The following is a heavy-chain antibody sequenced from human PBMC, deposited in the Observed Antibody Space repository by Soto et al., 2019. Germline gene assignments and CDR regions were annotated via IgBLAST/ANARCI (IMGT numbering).Heavy chain of an antibody. CDR1: GGSISSYY. Sequence: PSETLSLTCTVSGGSISSYYWSWIRQPPGKGLEWIGYIYYSGSTNYNPSLKSRVTISVDTSKNQFSLKLSSVTAADTAVYYCARVDGRMATINLGGYYFDYWGQGTLVTVSS. CDR3: ARVDGRMATINLGGYYFDY. CDR2: IYYSGST. V-gene: IGHV4-59*01. D-gene: IGHD3-16*01. J-gene: IGHJ4*02.